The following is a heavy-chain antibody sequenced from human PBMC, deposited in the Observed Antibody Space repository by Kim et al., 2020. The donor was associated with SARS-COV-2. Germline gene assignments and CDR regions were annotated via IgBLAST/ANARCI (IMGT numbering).Heavy chain of an antibody. CDR3: ARGGYDYVWGSYRDYYYYYGLEV. Sequence: GGSLRLSCAASGFTFSDYYMSWIRQAPGKGLEWVSYISSSSSYTNYADAVKGRFTISRDNAKNSLYRQMNSLRAEDTSVYYCARGGYDYVWGSYRDYYYYYGLEVWGQGTTVTVSS. V-gene: IGHV3-11*05. D-gene: IGHD3-16*02. CDR1: GFTFSDYY. J-gene: IGHJ6*02. CDR2: ISSSSSYT.